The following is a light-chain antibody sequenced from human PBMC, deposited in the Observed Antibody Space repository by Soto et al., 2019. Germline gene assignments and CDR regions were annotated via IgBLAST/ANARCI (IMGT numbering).Light chain of an antibody. Sequence: QSVLTQPPSAAGTPGQRVIISCSGGSSNIGSNTVNWYQQLPGTAPRLLIYSYNERPSGVPDRFSASKSGTSASLAISGLLSEDEAEYYCASWDDSLIGVIFGGGTKLTVL. V-gene: IGLV1-44*01. CDR1: SSNIGSNT. CDR3: ASWDDSLIGVI. CDR2: SYN. J-gene: IGLJ2*01.